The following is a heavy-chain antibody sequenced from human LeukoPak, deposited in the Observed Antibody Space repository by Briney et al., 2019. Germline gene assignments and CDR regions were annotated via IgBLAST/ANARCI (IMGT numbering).Heavy chain of an antibody. CDR2: ISAYNGNT. V-gene: IGHV1-18*01. J-gene: IGHJ4*02. CDR1: GYTFTTYG. D-gene: IGHD5-18*01. Sequence: ASVKVSCKTSGYTFTTYGISWVRQAPGQRFEWMGWISAYNGNTNFAQKFQGRVTMTTGTSTSTVYMELKSLRSDDTAIYYCARQVDTTMALPDYWGQGTLVTVSS. CDR3: ARQVDTTMALPDY.